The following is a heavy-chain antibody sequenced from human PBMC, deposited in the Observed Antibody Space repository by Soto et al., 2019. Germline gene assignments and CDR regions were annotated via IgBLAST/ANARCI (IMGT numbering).Heavy chain of an antibody. V-gene: IGHV3-64*01. D-gene: IGHD6-6*01. Sequence: EVQLAESGGGLAQPGGSLRLSCAASGFTLSGYAMDWVRQAPGKGLEYVAGIRSNGVGTYYANSVQGRFTISRDNSKNPVYLQMGSLRPEDMAVYYCARRARQDFYYMDVWGKGTTVTVSS. CDR3: ARRARQDFYYMDV. CDR1: GFTLSGYA. CDR2: IRSNGVGT. J-gene: IGHJ6*03.